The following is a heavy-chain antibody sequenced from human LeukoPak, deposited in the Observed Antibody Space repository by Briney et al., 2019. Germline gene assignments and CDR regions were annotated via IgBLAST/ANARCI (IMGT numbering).Heavy chain of an antibody. V-gene: IGHV4-39*01. CDR3: ARRGIAADGDFDY. CDR2: IYYSGST. CDR1: GGSISSSSYY. Sequence: PSETLSLTCTVSGGSISSSSYYWGWIRQPPGKGLEWIGSIYYSGSTYYNPSLKSRVTISVDTSKNQFSLKLSSVTAADTAVYYCARRGIAADGDFDYWGQGTLVTVSS. J-gene: IGHJ4*02. D-gene: IGHD6-13*01.